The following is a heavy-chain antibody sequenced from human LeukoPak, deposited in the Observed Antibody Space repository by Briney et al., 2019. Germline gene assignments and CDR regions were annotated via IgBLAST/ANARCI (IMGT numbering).Heavy chain of an antibody. CDR2: ISAYNGNT. CDR1: GYTFTSYG. J-gene: IGHJ6*04. D-gene: IGHD3-16*01. CDR3: ARVGLPGGGYYYGMDV. V-gene: IGHV1-18*04. Sequence: ASVKVSCKASGYTFTSYGISWVRQAPGQGLEWMGWISAYNGNTNYAQKLQGRVTMTTDTSTSTAYMELRSLRSDDTAVYYCARVGLPGGGYYYGMDVRGKGTTVTVSS.